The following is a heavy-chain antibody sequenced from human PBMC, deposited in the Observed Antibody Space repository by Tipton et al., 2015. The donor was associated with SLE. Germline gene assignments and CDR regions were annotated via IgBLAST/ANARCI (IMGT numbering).Heavy chain of an antibody. J-gene: IGHJ3*01. Sequence: TLSLTCTVSGDSINSHYWSWIRQPAGKGLEWIGRVSISGNTNYNPSLKSRVTMSLDTSKNQLSLELTSVTAADTAVYYCAREALYLSTIPDAFHFWGQGTSVTVSS. CDR2: VSISGNT. D-gene: IGHD5-24*01. CDR3: AREALYLSTIPDAFHF. CDR1: GDSINSHY. V-gene: IGHV4-4*07.